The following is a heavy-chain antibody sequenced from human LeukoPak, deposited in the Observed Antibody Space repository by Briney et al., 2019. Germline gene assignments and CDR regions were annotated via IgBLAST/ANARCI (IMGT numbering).Heavy chain of an antibody. D-gene: IGHD1-26*01. Sequence: AGGSLRLSCAASGFTLRSYAMSWVRQAAGKGLEWVSGITGSGGYTYHADSVKGRFTISRDNSKNTLYLQINSLRAEDTAVYYCAKSSTASGSYFDYWGQGTLVTVSS. V-gene: IGHV3-23*01. CDR1: GFTLRSYA. CDR2: ITGSGGYT. CDR3: AKSSTASGSYFDY. J-gene: IGHJ4*02.